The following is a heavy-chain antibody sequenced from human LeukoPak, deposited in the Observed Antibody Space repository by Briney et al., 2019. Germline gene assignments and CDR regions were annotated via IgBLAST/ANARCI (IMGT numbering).Heavy chain of an antibody. CDR1: GGSFSGYY. V-gene: IGHV4-34*01. CDR2: INHSGST. J-gene: IGHJ6*03. D-gene: IGHD6-13*01. CDR3: ARYSSSWNYYYYMDV. Sequence: PSETLSLTCAVYGGSFSGYYWSWIRQPPGKGLEWIGEINHSGSTNYNPSLKSRVTISVDTSKNQFSLKLSSVTAADTAVYYCARYSSSWNYYYYMDVWGKGTTVTISS.